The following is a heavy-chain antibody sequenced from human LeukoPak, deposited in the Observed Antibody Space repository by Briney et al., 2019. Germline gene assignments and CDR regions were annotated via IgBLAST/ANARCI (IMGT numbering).Heavy chain of an antibody. J-gene: IGHJ4*02. D-gene: IGHD3-22*01. CDR1: GFTFDDYA. Sequence: GGSLRLCCAASGFTFDDYAMHWVRQAPGKGLEWVSLISGDGGSTYYADSVKGRFTISRDNSKNSLYLQMNSLRTEDTALYYCAKDLYPSEDYYDSSGPADYWGQGTLVTVSS. CDR2: ISGDGGST. V-gene: IGHV3-43*02. CDR3: AKDLYPSEDYYDSSGPADY.